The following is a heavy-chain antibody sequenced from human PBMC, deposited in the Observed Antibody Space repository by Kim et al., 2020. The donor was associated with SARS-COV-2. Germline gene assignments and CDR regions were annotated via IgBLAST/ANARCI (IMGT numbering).Heavy chain of an antibody. CDR1: GGTFSSYA. J-gene: IGHJ6*02. Sequence: SVKVSCKASGGTFSSYAISWVRQAPGQGLEWMGGIIPIFGTANYAQKFQGRVTITADESTSTAYMELSSLRSEDTAVYYCARGARAYQVLWPGDYCYYGMDVWGQGTTVTVSS. V-gene: IGHV1-69*13. D-gene: IGHD2-2*01. CDR2: IIPIFGTA. CDR3: ARGARAYQVLWPGDYCYYGMDV.